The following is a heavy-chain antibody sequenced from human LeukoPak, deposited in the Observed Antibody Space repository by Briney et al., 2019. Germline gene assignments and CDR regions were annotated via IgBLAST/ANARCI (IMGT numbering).Heavy chain of an antibody. CDR3: ARGGDYETYYFDY. V-gene: IGHV4-59*12. J-gene: IGHJ4*02. CDR2: IYYSGST. Sequence: SETLSLTCTVSGGSISSYYWSWIRQPPGKGLEWIGYIYYSGSTNYNPSLKSRVTISVDTSKNQFSLKLSSVTAADTAVYYCARGGDYETYYFDYWGQGTLVTVSS. CDR1: GGSISSYY. D-gene: IGHD4-17*01.